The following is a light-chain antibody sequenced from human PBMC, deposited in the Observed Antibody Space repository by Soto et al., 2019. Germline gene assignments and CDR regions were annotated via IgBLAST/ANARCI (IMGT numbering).Light chain of an antibody. CDR2: KAS. V-gene: IGKV1-5*03. Sequence: DIQMTQSPSTLSASVGDRVTISCRASQDISNFLAWYQHKPGKAPKLLIYKASTLESGVPSRFSGSGSGSEFTLTISSLQPDDFATYYCQHYDAYSTWTFGQGTKVDIK. CDR1: QDISNF. CDR3: QHYDAYSTWT. J-gene: IGKJ1*01.